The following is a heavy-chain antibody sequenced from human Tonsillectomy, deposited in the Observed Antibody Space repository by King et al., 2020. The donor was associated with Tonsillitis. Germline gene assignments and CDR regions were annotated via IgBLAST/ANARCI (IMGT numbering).Heavy chain of an antibody. CDR3: ATLLWFGEAAEYFQH. J-gene: IGHJ1*01. Sequence: QLVQAGAEGKKPGASVKVSCKASGYTFTSYYMNWVRQAPGHGLEWMGIINPSGCRPSHAQKFQGRVTMTRATSTSTVYVELSSLRPEDTAVYYCATLLWFGEAAEYFQHWGQGTLVTVSS. CDR2: INPSGCRP. CDR1: GYTFTSYY. D-gene: IGHD3-10*01. V-gene: IGHV1-46*01.